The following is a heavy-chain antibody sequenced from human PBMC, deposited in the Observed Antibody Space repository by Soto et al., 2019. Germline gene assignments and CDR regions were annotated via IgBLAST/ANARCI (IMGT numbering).Heavy chain of an antibody. Sequence: PSETLSLTCTVSGGSISSYYWSWFRQSPGKRMEWIGYVHHSWGSSYNPSLQSRVAISLDTSKSQFSLKVTSVTATDTAVYYCARDMGAAAGREYYFDYWGQGTLVTVSS. D-gene: IGHD6-13*01. J-gene: IGHJ4*02. CDR2: VHHSWGS. CDR3: ARDMGAAAGREYYFDY. CDR1: GGSISSYY. V-gene: IGHV4-59*12.